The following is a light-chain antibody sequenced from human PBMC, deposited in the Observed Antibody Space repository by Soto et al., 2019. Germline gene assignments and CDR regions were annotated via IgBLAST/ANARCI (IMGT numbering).Light chain of an antibody. CDR3: QQYYSTPLP. CDR1: QSVLYSSNNKNY. Sequence: DIVMTQSPDSLAVSLGERATINCKSSQSVLYSSNNKNYLAWYQQKPGQPPKLLIYWASTRESGVPDRFSGSGSGTDFTLTISSLHAEDVAVYYCQQYYSTPLPCGGGTKVEIK. V-gene: IGKV4-1*01. CDR2: WAS. J-gene: IGKJ4*01.